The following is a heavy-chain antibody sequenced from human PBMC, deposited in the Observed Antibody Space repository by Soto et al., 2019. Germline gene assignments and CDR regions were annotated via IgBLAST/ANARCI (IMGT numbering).Heavy chain of an antibody. J-gene: IGHJ6*02. D-gene: IGHD2-15*01. CDR1: GFTLSSYS. Sequence: GGSLRLSCAASGFTLSSYSMNWVRQAPGKGLEWVSSISSSSSYIYYADSVKGRFTISRDNAKNSLYLQMNSLRAEDTAVYYCARPSKYCSGGSCYPPIYYGMDVWGQGTTVTV. V-gene: IGHV3-21*01. CDR3: ARPSKYCSGGSCYPPIYYGMDV. CDR2: ISSSSSYI.